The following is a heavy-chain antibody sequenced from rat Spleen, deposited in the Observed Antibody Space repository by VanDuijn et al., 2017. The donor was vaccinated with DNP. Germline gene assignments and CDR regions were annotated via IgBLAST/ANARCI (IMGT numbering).Heavy chain of an antibody. V-gene: IGHV4-2*01. D-gene: IGHD1-11*01. Sequence: EVKLVESGGGLVQPGRSLKLSCAASGFNFNDCWLGWVRQAPGKGLEWIGEINKDSRTMNYTPSLKYKFTISRDNAQNTLYLQMSKLGSEDTAIYYCARLGWHGWFAYWGQGTLVTVSS. CDR3: ARLGWHGWFAY. CDR2: INKDSRTM. CDR1: GFNFNDCW. J-gene: IGHJ3*01.